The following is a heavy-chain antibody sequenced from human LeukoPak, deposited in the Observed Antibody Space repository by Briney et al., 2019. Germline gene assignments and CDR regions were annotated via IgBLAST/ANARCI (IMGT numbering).Heavy chain of an antibody. D-gene: IGHD2-15*01. J-gene: IGHJ4*02. CDR1: GFTFNYYW. CDR3: GLGYCSGGSCYHIDY. V-gene: IGHV3-74*01. CDR2: INGDGSR. Sequence: GGSLRLSCAASGFTFNYYWMHWVRQAPGKGLMWVSRINGDGSRSYADSVKGRFTISRDNAKKTVDLQMNSLRAEDTAVYYCGLGYCSGGSCYHIDYWGQETLVTVSS.